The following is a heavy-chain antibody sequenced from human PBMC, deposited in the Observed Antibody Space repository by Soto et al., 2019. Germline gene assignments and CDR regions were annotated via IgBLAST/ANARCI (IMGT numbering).Heavy chain of an antibody. J-gene: IGHJ3*02. D-gene: IGHD4-17*01. Sequence: PGESLKISCKGSGYSFTSYWIGWVRQVPGKGLEWMGIIYPGDSDTRYSPSFQGQVTISADKSISTAYLPWSSLKASDTAMYYCARHHVDYVGSFDIWGQGTMVTGSS. CDR2: IYPGDSDT. V-gene: IGHV5-51*01. CDR1: GYSFTSYW. CDR3: ARHHVDYVGSFDI.